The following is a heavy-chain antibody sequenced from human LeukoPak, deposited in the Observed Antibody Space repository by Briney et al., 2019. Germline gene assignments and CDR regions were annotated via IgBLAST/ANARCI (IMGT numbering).Heavy chain of an antibody. V-gene: IGHV3-64*01. CDR2: ISSNGGST. Sequence: GGSLRLSCAASGFTFSSYAMHWVRQAPGKGLEYVSAISSNGGSTYYANSVKGRLTISRDNSKNTLYLQMGSLRAEDMAVYYCARSYIPSRNQLSVVVTAIDYWGQGTLVTVSS. CDR3: ARSYIPSRNQLSVVVTAIDY. J-gene: IGHJ4*02. CDR1: GFTFSSYA. D-gene: IGHD2-21*02.